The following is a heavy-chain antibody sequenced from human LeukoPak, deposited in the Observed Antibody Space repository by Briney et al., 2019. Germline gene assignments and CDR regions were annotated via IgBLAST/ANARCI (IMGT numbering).Heavy chain of an antibody. CDR2: INHSGST. V-gene: IGHV4-34*01. CDR3: ARVLVWGVVIRRFDP. CDR1: GGSISSYY. J-gene: IGHJ5*02. Sequence: PSETLSLTCTVSGGSISSYYWSWIRQPPGKGLEWIGEINHSGSTNYNPSLKSRVTISVDTSKNQFSLKLSSVTAADTAVYYCARVLVWGVVIRRFDPWGQGTLVTVSS. D-gene: IGHD3-3*01.